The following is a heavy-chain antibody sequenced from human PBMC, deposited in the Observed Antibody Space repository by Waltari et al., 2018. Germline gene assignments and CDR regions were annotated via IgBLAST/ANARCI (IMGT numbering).Heavy chain of an antibody. V-gene: IGHV3-30*18. J-gene: IGHJ4*02. CDR2: ISYDGSNK. Sequence: QVQLVESGGGVVQPGRSLRLSCAAAGFTFSSYGMHWVRQAPGKGLEWVAVISYDGSNKYYADSVKGRFTISRDNSKNTLYLQMNSLRAEDTAVYYCAKDPPAFDYWGQGTLVTVSS. CDR3: AKDPPAFDY. CDR1: GFTFSSYG.